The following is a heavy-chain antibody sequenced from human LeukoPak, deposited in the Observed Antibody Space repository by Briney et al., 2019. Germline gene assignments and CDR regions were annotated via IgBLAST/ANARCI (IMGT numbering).Heavy chain of an antibody. CDR1: GGSFSGYY. J-gene: IGHJ5*02. CDR2: ITHSGST. Sequence: SETLSLTCAVYGGSFSGYYWSWIRQSPGKGLEWIGEITHSGSTNYNPSLKSRLTISVDTSKNQFSLKLSSVTAADTAVYYCATLYSSSSEIWFDPWGQGTLVTVSS. V-gene: IGHV4-34*01. CDR3: ATLYSSSSEIWFDP. D-gene: IGHD6-6*01.